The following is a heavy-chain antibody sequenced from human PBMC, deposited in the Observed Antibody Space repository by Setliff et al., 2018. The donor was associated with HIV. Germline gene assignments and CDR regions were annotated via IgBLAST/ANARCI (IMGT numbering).Heavy chain of an antibody. CDR3: ARGNGYSYGLMSAFDI. J-gene: IGHJ3*02. Sequence: SETLSLTCTVSGGPISSYYWSWIRQPPGKGLEWIGSIYYSGSTYYNPSLKSRVTISLDTSKNRFSLKLSSVTAADTAVYYCARGNGYSYGLMSAFDIWGQGTMVT. CDR1: GGPISSYY. D-gene: IGHD5-18*01. CDR2: IYYSGST. V-gene: IGHV4-59*12.